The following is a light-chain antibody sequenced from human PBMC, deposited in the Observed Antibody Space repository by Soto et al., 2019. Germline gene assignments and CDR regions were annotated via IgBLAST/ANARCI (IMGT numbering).Light chain of an antibody. V-gene: IGLV2-14*01. J-gene: IGLJ1*01. CDR2: EVT. CDR3: SSHEGSSAFNV. Sequence: QSALTQPASVSGSPGQSITISCTGTSSDIGAYDYVSWYQQYPGRVPKLLIHEVTNRPSGVSDRFSGSKSGNTASLTISGLQTEDEADYYCSSHEGSSAFNVFGTGTKVTVL. CDR1: SSDIGAYDY.